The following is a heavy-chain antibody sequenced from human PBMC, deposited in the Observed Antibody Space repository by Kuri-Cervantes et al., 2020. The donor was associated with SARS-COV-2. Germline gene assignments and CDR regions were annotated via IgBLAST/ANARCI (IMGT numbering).Heavy chain of an antibody. J-gene: IGHJ6*03. CDR2: IRYDGSNK. V-gene: IGHV3-30*02. Sequence: GESLKISCAASGFTFSSYAMHWVRQAPGKGLEWVAFIRYDGSNKYYADSVKGRFTISRDNSKNTLYLQMNSLRAEDTAVYYCARQRGPYTPRGYTDVWGTGTMVTVSS. CDR1: GFTFSSYA. D-gene: IGHD3-16*01. CDR3: ARQRGPYTPRGYTDV.